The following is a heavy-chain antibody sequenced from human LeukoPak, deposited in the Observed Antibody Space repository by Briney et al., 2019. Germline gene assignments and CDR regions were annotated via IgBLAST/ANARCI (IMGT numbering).Heavy chain of an antibody. D-gene: IGHD2-15*01. CDR1: GYSFTSYW. CDR2: IYPGDSDT. CDR3: ARLGRYCSGGSCYSDYYYGMDV. J-gene: IGHJ6*02. Sequence: GESLKISCKGSGYSFTSYWIGWVRQMPGKGLEWMGIIYPGDSDTRYSPSFQGQVTISADKSISTAYLQWSSLKALDTAMYYCARLGRYCSGGSCYSDYYYGMDVWGQGTTVTVSS. V-gene: IGHV5-51*01.